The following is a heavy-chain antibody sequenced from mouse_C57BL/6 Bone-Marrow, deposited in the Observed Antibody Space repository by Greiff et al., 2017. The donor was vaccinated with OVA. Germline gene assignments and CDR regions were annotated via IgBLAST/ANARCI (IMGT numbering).Heavy chain of an antibody. CDR3: VPIYYYGSLTY. CDR2: IHPNSGST. J-gene: IGHJ3*01. Sequence: VQLQQPGAELVKPGASVKLSCKASGYPFTSYWMHWVKQRPGQGLEWIGMIHPNSGSTNYNEKFKSKATLTVDKSSSTAYMQLSSLTSEDSAVYYCVPIYYYGSLTYWGQGTLVTVSA. V-gene: IGHV1-64*01. CDR1: GYPFTSYW. D-gene: IGHD1-1*01.